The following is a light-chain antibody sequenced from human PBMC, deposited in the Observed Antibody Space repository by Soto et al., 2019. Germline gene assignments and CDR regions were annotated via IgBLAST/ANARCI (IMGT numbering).Light chain of an antibody. J-gene: IGKJ4*01. CDR1: QSVSSSY. CDR3: QHYRTS. CDR2: GAS. Sequence: DIVLTQSPGSVSLSPGERATLSCRASQSVSSSYLSWYQQKPGQAPRLLIYGASSRATGIPDRFSGSGSLTVFTSNITRLEPEAFAGYYCQHYRTSFGGGTKVEIK. V-gene: IGKV3-20*01.